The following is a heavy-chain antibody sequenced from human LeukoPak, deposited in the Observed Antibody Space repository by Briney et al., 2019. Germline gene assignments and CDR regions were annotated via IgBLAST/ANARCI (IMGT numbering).Heavy chain of an antibody. Sequence: SETLSLTCAVYGGSFSGYYWSWIRQPPGKGLEWIGEINHSGSTNYNPSLRSRVTISVDTSKNQFSLKLSSVTAADTAVYYCARAKYQLLALDYWGQGTLVTVSS. CDR3: ARAKYQLLALDY. J-gene: IGHJ4*02. CDR2: INHSGST. V-gene: IGHV4-34*01. CDR1: GGSFSGYY. D-gene: IGHD2-2*01.